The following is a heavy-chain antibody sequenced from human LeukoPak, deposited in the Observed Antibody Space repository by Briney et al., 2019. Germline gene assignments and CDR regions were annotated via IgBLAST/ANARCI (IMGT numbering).Heavy chain of an antibody. CDR1: GFTFSSYG. CDR2: ISYDGSNK. V-gene: IGHV3-30*18. Sequence: PGTSLRLSCAASGFTFSSYGMHWVRQAPGKGLEWVAVISYDGSNKYYADSVKGRFTISRDNSKNTLYLQMNSLRAEDTAVYYCAKGTTRYYYDSRSDAFDIWGQGTMVTVSS. D-gene: IGHD3-22*01. J-gene: IGHJ3*02. CDR3: AKGTTRYYYDSRSDAFDI.